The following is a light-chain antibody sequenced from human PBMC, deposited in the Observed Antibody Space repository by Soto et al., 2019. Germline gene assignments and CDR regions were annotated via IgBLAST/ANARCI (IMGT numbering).Light chain of an antibody. CDR1: DSDVGTYKY. J-gene: IGLJ1*01. CDR2: DVT. V-gene: IGLV2-11*01. CDR3: CSYAGTYTYV. Sequence: QSVLTQTRSVSGSPGQSVTISCSGTDSDVGTYKYVSWYQQHPGKAPKLLIYDVTRRPSGVPDRFSGSKSGNTASLTISGPQAEDEADYYCCSYAGTYTYVFGTGTKLTVL.